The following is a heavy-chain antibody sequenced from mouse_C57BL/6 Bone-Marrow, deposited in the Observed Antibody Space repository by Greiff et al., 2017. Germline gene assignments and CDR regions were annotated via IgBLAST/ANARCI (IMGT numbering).Heavy chain of an antibody. CDR3: TRIAY. J-gene: IGHJ3*01. Sequence: VQLQQSGAELVRPGASVKLSCTASGFNIKDDYMHWVKQRPEQGLEWIGWIDPENGDTEYASKFQGKATITVDTSSNTAYLQLRSRTSEATAVYYCTRIAYWGQGTLVTVSA. CDR2: IDPENGDT. V-gene: IGHV14-4*01. CDR1: GFNIKDDY.